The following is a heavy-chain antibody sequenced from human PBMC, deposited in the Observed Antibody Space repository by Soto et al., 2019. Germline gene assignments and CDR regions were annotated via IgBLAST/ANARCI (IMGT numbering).Heavy chain of an antibody. J-gene: IGHJ4*02. V-gene: IGHV3-30-3*01. Sequence: GGSLRLSCAASGFTFSSYAMHWVRQAPGKGLEWVAAISYDGSNKYYGDSVKRRFIVSRDNSRNTLYLQLNNLQAEDTSVYYCAKVSRPSRISTPDFDYWGQGTLVTVSS. CDR2: ISYDGSNK. CDR3: AKVSRPSRISTPDFDY. CDR1: GFTFSSYA.